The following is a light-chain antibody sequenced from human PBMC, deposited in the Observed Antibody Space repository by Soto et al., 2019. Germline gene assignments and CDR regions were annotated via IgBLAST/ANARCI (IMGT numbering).Light chain of an antibody. J-gene: IGKJ5*01. V-gene: IGKV2-28*01. Sequence: DIVMTQSPLFLPVTPGEPASISCRSSQSLLHSNGYYYLDWYLQKPGQSPQLLIYLGSNRASGVPDRFSGSGSGTAFTLKISRVEAEDVGDYYCLQALQSPPTFGQGTRLEIK. CDR3: LQALQSPPT. CDR2: LGS. CDR1: QSLLHSNGYYY.